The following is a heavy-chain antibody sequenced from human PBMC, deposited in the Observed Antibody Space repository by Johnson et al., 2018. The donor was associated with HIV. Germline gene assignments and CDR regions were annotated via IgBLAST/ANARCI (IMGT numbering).Heavy chain of an antibody. V-gene: IGHV3-13*01. J-gene: IGHJ3*02. CDR2: IGTAGDT. CDR3: AKLHCTGSVCNFEILNDAFDN. CDR1: GFTFSSYD. D-gene: IGHD2-8*02. Sequence: VQLVESGGGLVQPGGSLRLSCAASGFTFSSYDMHWVRQATGKGLEWVSAIGTAGDTYYPGSVKGRFTISRENAKNTLYLQMNSLRAADTAVYHCAKLHCTGSVCNFEILNDAFDNLGQGTMVTVST.